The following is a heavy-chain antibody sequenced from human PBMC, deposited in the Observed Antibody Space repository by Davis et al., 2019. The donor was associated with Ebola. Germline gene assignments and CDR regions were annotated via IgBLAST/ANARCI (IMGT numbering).Heavy chain of an antibody. J-gene: IGHJ4*02. V-gene: IGHV4-39*07. CDR3: ARGGFSSSFRGRYYFDY. D-gene: IGHD6-13*01. CDR2: INHSGST. CDR1: GGSISSSSYY. Sequence: SETLSLTCTVSGGSISSSSYYWGWIRQPPGKGLEWIGEINHSGSTNYNPSLKSRVTISVDTSKNQFSLKLSSVTAADTAVYYCARGGFSSSFRGRYYFDYWGQGTLVTVSS.